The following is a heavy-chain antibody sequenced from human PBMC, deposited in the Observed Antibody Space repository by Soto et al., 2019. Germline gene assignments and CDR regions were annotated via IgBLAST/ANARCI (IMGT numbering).Heavy chain of an antibody. V-gene: IGHV4-61*01. D-gene: IGHD4-17*01. CDR1: GGSVSGGSYY. CDR3: SRDVDFGEEAV. CDR2: IYFSGRT. Sequence: QVQLQESGPGLVKPSETLSLTCTVSGGSVSGGSYYWNWIRQPPGKGLEWIGYIYFSGRTNYNPSLKSRVTISIDTSKNQFSLKLTSATAADTAVYYCSRDVDFGEEAVWGQGTTVTVSS. J-gene: IGHJ6*02.